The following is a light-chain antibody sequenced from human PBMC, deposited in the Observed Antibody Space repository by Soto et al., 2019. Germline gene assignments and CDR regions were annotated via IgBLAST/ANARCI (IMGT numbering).Light chain of an antibody. Sequence: QSALTQPASVSGSPGQSITISCTGTSSDVGGYNYVSWYQQHPGKAPKLMIYEVSNRPSGVSNRFSGSKSGNTASLTISGLQAEDEADFYSSSYTSSSPHVVFGGGTKLTVL. CDR1: SSDVGGYNY. CDR3: SSYTSSSPHVV. CDR2: EVS. V-gene: IGLV2-14*01. J-gene: IGLJ2*01.